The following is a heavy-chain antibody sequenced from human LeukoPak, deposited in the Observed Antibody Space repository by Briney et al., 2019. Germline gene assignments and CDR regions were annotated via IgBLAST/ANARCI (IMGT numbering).Heavy chain of an antibody. CDR3: ARGGARDIWYFAY. Sequence: PGGSLRLSCEVSGFTFSAYGIHWVRQSPGKGPEWVAFVRYDERDKFYADSVKGRFIVSKDNSRTTLQLQMNSLRSEDTAVYFCARGGARDIWYFAYWGQGIRVTVSS. CDR2: VRYDERDK. J-gene: IGHJ4*02. CDR1: GFTFSAYG. V-gene: IGHV3-30*02. D-gene: IGHD2-21*01.